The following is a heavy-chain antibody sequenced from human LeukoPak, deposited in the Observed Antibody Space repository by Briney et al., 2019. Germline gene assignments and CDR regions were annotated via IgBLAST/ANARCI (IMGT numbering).Heavy chain of an antibody. J-gene: IGHJ4*02. V-gene: IGHV4-59*12. CDR1: GGSISSYY. Sequence: PSETLSLTCTVSGGSISSYYWSWIRQPPGKGLEGIGYIYYSGSTNYNPSLKSRVTISVDTSKNQFSLKLSSVTAADTAVYYCARMYSGTYGGIDYWGQGTLVTVSS. D-gene: IGHD1-26*01. CDR3: ARMYSGTYGGIDY. CDR2: IYYSGST.